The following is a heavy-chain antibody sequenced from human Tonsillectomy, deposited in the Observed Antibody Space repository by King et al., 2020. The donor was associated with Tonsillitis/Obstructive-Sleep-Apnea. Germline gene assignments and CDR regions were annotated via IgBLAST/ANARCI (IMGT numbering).Heavy chain of an antibody. CDR2: MYYTGST. CDR1: GGSINNNNYY. J-gene: IGHJ4*02. V-gene: IGHV4-39*01. CDR3: ARLAFLDYLPFYYFDY. Sequence: LQLQESGPGLVKPSETLSLTCTVSGGSINNNNYYWAWMRQRPGKGPEWIVTMYYTGSTYYNPSLKTRVTISVDTSKNQFSLRLSSVAAADTALYYCARLAFLDYLPFYYFDYWGQGTLVTVSA. D-gene: IGHD3-3*02.